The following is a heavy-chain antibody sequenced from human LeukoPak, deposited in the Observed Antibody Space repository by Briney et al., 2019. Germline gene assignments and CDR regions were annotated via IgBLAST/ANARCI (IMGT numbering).Heavy chain of an antibody. V-gene: IGHV4-38-2*02. J-gene: IGHJ4*02. CDR3: AREVKGVIRVFDY. CDR2: IYHTGTT. CDR1: GDSISSGYY. D-gene: IGHD3-10*01. Sequence: SETLSLTCTVSGDSISSGYYWVWIRQPPGKGLEWIGSIYHTGTTYYNPSLKSRVTMSVDTSKNQFSLKLSSVTAADTAVYYCAREVKGVIRVFDYWGQGTLVTVSS.